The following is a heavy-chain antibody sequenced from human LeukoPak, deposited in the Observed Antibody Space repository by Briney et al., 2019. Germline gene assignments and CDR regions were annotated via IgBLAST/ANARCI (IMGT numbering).Heavy chain of an antibody. Sequence: GGSLRLSCAASGFTFSSYSMNWVRQAPGKGLEWVSSISSSSSYIYYAGSVKGRFTISRDNAKNSLYLQMNSLRAEDTAVYYCARGIAVASTRDAFDIWGQGTMVTVSS. V-gene: IGHV3-21*01. D-gene: IGHD6-19*01. CDR1: GFTFSSYS. J-gene: IGHJ3*02. CDR3: ARGIAVASTRDAFDI. CDR2: ISSSSSYI.